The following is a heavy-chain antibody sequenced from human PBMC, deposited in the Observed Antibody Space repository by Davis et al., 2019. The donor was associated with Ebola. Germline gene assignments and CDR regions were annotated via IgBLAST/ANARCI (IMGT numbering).Heavy chain of an antibody. CDR1: GFTFNNAW. D-gene: IGHD3-3*01. Sequence: GESLKISCAASGFTFNNAWMSWARQAPGKGLEWISYISSRTNTVYYADSVKGRFTISRDNGKKSLYLQMNSLRAEDTAVYYCARIQHDFWGTYYSPKGWFDPWGQGTLVTVSS. CDR3: ARIQHDFWGTYYSPKGWFDP. CDR2: ISSRTNTV. J-gene: IGHJ5*02. V-gene: IGHV3-48*04.